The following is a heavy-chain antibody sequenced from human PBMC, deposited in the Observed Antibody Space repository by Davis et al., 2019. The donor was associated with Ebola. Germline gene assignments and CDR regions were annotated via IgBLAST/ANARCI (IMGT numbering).Heavy chain of an antibody. D-gene: IGHD2-15*01. CDR2: ISWNSGSI. J-gene: IGHJ4*02. Sequence: GESLKISCAASGFTFSSYSMNWVRQAPGKGLEWVSGISWNSGSIGYADSVKGRFTISRDNAKNSLYLQMNSLRAEDTAVYYCARDVVGYCSGGSCWGQGTLVTVSS. V-gene: IGHV3-48*04. CDR3: ARDVVGYCSGGSC. CDR1: GFTFSSYS.